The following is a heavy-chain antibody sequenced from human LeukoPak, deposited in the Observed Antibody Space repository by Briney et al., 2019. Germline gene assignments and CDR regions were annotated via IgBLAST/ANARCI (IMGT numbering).Heavy chain of an antibody. D-gene: IGHD4-17*01. CDR2: IIPIFGTA. CDR3: ARDDGPTTVTED. V-gene: IGHV1-69*06. CDR1: GYTFTSYY. J-gene: IGHJ4*02. Sequence: SVKVSCKASGYTFTSYYMHWVRQAPGQGLEWMGGIIPIFGTANYAQKFQGRVTITADKSTSTAYMELSSLRSEDTAVYYCARDDGPTTVTEDWGQGTLVTVSS.